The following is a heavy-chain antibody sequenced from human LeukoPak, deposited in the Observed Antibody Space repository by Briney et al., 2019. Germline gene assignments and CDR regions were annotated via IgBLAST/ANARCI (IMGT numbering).Heavy chain of an antibody. CDR2: VNHSGRT. CDR3: ARGQFQRDY. Sequence: ASETLSLTCAVYGVPFSGYFWSWVRQPPGKGLEWIGEVNHSGRTNYNPSLKSRVTISVDPSKNQFSLNLRSVTAADTAVYYCARGQFQRDYWGQGTLVTVSS. CDR1: GVPFSGYF. J-gene: IGHJ4*02. V-gene: IGHV4-34*01.